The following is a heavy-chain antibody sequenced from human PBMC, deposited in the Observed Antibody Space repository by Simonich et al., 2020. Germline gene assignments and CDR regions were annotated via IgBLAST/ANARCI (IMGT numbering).Heavy chain of an antibody. Sequence: QVQLVQSGAEVKKPGASVKVSCKSSGYTFTGYYMHWVRQAPGQGLEWMRLINPTSGGTNYAQKFQGRVTMTRDTSISTAYMELSRLRSDDTAVYYCARARLYSSSHAFDIWGQGTMVTVSS. D-gene: IGHD6-6*01. V-gene: IGHV1-2*02. J-gene: IGHJ3*02. CDR3: ARARLYSSSHAFDI. CDR1: GYTFTGYY. CDR2: INPTSGGT.